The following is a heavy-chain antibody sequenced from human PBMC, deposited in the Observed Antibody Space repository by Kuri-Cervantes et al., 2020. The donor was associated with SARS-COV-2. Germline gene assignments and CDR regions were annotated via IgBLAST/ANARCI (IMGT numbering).Heavy chain of an antibody. CDR1: GYSFTTYW. CDR3: VRCYDSSGYPDY. J-gene: IGHJ4*02. V-gene: IGHV5-51*01. D-gene: IGHD3-22*01. CDR2: IYPGDSDI. Sequence: GESLKISCKGSGYSFTTYWIAWVRQMPGKGLEWMGIIYPGDSDIRYSPSFQGQVTISADKSISTAYLQWSSLKASVTAMYYCVRCYDSSGYPDYWGQGTLVTVSS.